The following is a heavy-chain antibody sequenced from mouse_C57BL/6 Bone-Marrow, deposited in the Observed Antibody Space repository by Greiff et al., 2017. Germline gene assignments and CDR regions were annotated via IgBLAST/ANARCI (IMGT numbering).Heavy chain of an antibody. CDR2: ISSGGSYT. D-gene: IGHD2-1*01. Sequence: EVQGVESGGDLVKPGGSLKLSCAASGFTFSSYGMSWVRQTPAKRLEWVATISSGGSYTYYPDSVKGRFTLSRDNAKNTLYLKRSSLKSEDTARYYCARLGIYYGNYWYGDVWGTGTTVTVAS. CDR1: GFTFSSYG. CDR3: ARLGIYYGNYWYGDV. V-gene: IGHV5-6*01. J-gene: IGHJ1*03.